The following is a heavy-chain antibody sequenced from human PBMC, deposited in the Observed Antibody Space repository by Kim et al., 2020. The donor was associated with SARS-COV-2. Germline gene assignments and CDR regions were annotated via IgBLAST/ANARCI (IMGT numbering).Heavy chain of an antibody. CDR3: VRDNYGVDY. CDR2: GSER. J-gene: IGHJ4*02. V-gene: IGHV3-74*01. D-gene: IGHD4-17*01. Sequence: GSERACADSVKGRFTVSRDNTEDTLYLQMHSLRAEDTAMYYCVRDNYGVDYWGQGTLVTVSS.